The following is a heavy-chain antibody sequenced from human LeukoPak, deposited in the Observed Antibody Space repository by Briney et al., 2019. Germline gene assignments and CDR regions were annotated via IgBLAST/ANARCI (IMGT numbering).Heavy chain of an antibody. D-gene: IGHD6-19*01. Sequence: SETLSLTCTVSGGSISSSSYYWGWIRQPPGKGLEWIGSIYYSGSTYYNPSLKSRVTISVDTSKNQFSLKLSSVTAADTAVYYCAGLERQVAVAGGPYWGQGTLVTVSS. CDR3: AGLERQVAVAGGPY. J-gene: IGHJ4*02. CDR2: IYYSGST. V-gene: IGHV4-39*01. CDR1: GGSISSSSYY.